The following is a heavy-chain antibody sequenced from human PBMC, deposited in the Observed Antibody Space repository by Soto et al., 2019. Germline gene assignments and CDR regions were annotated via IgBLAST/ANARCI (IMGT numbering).Heavy chain of an antibody. D-gene: IGHD2-21*01. Sequence: EVQLVESGGGLVQPGGSLRLSCAASGFTSSNYWMHWVRHPPGKALVWVSRINPDGSTTNYADSVKGRFTSSRANANNTLYLHMNSLRAADTALSYFEREFGGDYLPIDLWGRGTLVTVCS. J-gene: IGHJ2*01. CDR1: GFTSSNYW. V-gene: IGHV3-74*01. CDR3: EREFGGDYLPIDL. CDR2: INPDGSTT.